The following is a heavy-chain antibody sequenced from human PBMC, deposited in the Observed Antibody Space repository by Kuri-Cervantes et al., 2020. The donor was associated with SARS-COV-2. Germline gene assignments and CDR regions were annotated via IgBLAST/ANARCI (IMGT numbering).Heavy chain of an antibody. CDR2: MNPNSGNT. V-gene: IGHV1-8*03. CDR3: ALGYWGSGYPRYYYYMDV. Sequence: ASVKVSCKASGYTFTSYDINWVRQATGQGLEWMGWMNPNSGNTGYAQKFQGRVTTTADESTSTAYMELSSLRSEDTAVYYCALGYWGSGYPRYYYYMDVWGKGTTVTVSS. D-gene: IGHD3-22*01. CDR1: GYTFTSYD. J-gene: IGHJ6*03.